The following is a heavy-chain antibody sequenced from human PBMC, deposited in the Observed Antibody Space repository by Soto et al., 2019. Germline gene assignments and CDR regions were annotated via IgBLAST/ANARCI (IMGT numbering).Heavy chain of an antibody. CDR3: APPGFTDGVYHYQAFDI. D-gene: IGHD5-12*01. Sequence: QVQLVESGGGVVQPGRSLRLSCAASGFTFSSYSMHWVRQAPGKGLEWVAVISYEGSSKYYADSVKGRCTISRDSAKHTLYLQRNSQRDKETAEYYCAPPGFTDGVYHYQAFDIGGQGTMVTV. V-gene: IGHV3-30-3*01. J-gene: IGHJ3*02. CDR1: GFTFSSYS. CDR2: ISYEGSSK.